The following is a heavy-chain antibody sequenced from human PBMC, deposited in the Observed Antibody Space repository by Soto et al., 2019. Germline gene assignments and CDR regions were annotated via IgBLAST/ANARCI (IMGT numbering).Heavy chain of an antibody. CDR1: GFTFSSYG. D-gene: IGHD1-7*01. Sequence: GGSLRLSCAASGFTFSSYGMHWVRQAPGKGLEWVAVISYDGSNKYYADSVKGRFTISRDNSKNTLYLQMNSLRAEDTAVYYCAXDTETTGTTLVANWFDPWGQGTLVTVSS. V-gene: IGHV3-30*18. CDR3: AXDTETTGTTLVANWFDP. J-gene: IGHJ5*02. CDR2: ISYDGSNK.